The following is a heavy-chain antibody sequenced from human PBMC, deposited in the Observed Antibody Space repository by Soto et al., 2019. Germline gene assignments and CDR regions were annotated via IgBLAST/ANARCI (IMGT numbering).Heavy chain of an antibody. V-gene: IGHV3-30*04. CDR3: AKDLPRKEKALDNVGFDD. D-gene: IGHD1-1*01. CDR2: ISYDESKK. Sequence: HTGGALRLSCAASGFTFTDYAMHWVRQAPGRGLEWVALISYDESKKYYTDSVKGRFSISRDNSKNTVFLQMNSLRADDTAVYFCAKDLPRKEKALDNVGFDDWGQGTLVTVSS. J-gene: IGHJ1*01. CDR1: GFTFTDYA.